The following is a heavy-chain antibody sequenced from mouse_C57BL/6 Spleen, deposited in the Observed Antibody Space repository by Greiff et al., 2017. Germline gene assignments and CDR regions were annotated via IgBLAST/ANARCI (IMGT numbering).Heavy chain of an antibody. V-gene: IGHV1-74*01. CDR3: AIDYGSSGGFAY. CDR1: GYTFTSYW. D-gene: IGHD1-1*01. CDR2: IHPSDSDT. Sequence: QVQLQQPGAELVKPGASVKVSCKASGYTFTSYWMHWVKQRPGQGLEWIGRIHPSDSDTNYNQKFKGKATLTVDKSSSTAYMQLSSLTSEDSAVYYCAIDYGSSGGFAYWGQGTLVTVSA. J-gene: IGHJ3*01.